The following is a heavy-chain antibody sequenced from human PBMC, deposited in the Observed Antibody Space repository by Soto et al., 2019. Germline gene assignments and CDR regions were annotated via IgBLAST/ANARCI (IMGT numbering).Heavy chain of an antibody. CDR3: ARGGSRITIFGVVIGPNFDY. D-gene: IGHD3-3*01. J-gene: IGHJ4*02. V-gene: IGHV1-46*03. CDR1: GYTFTSYY. CDR2: VNPSGGST. Sequence: ASVKVSCKASGYTFTSYYMHWVRQAPGQGLEWMGIVNPSGGSTSYAQKFQGRVTMTRDTSTSTVYMELSSLRSEDTAVYYCARGGSRITIFGVVIGPNFDYWGQGTLVTVSS.